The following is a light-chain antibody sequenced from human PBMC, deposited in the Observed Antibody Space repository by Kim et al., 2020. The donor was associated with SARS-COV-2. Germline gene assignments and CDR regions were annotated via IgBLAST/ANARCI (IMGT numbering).Light chain of an antibody. Sequence: QSALTQPASVSGSPGQSITVSCTGIRFDVGTYNYVSWYQQHPGKVPKLIMYDVSKRPSGVSYRFSGSKSGNTASLTISGLQDEDEADYYCSSYTRSNTLIFGGGTQLTVL. CDR3: SSYTRSNTLI. CDR2: DVS. CDR1: RFDVGTYNY. J-gene: IGLJ2*01. V-gene: IGLV2-14*03.